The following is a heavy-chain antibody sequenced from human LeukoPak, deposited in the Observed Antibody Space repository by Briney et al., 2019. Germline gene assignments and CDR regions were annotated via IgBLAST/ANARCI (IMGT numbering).Heavy chain of an antibody. CDR1: GFTVSSNY. J-gene: IGHJ4*02. Sequence: GGSLRLSCAASGFTVSSNYMSWVRQAPGKGLEWVSIIYSGGVTFYADSVKGRFTISRDNSKNTLYLQMNSLRAEDTAVYYCARDDPRAAAVDYWGQGTPVTVSS. CDR3: ARDDPRAAAVDY. V-gene: IGHV3-53*01. D-gene: IGHD6-13*01. CDR2: IYSGGVT.